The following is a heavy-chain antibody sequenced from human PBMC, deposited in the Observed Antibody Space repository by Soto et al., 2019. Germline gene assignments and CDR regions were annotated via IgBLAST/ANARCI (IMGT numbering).Heavy chain of an antibody. CDR2: ISPNTGNT. CDR3: ARLSVGPHKTKWLPFGGQLGY. Sequence: ASVKVSCKASGYTFADYSLTWVRLAPGQGLQWMGWISPNTGNTNYARKFQGRVTMTTDTSTSTAYMELRSLRSDDTAVYYCARLSVGPHKTKWLPFGGQLGYWGQGTLVTVSS. D-gene: IGHD5-12*01. V-gene: IGHV1-18*01. CDR1: GYTFADYS. J-gene: IGHJ4*02.